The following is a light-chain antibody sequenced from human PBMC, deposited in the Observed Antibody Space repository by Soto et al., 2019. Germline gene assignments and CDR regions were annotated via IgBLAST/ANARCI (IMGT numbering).Light chain of an antibody. V-gene: IGLV1-40*01. CDR2: GNS. CDR3: QSYDSSLSGYV. CDR1: SSNIGAGYD. Sequence: QSVLRQPPSLSGAPGQRVTISCTGSSSNIGAGYDVYWYQQLPGTAPKLLICGNSNRPSGVPDRFSGSKSGTSASLAITGLQAEDEADYYCQSYDSSLSGYVFGTGTKLTVL. J-gene: IGLJ1*01.